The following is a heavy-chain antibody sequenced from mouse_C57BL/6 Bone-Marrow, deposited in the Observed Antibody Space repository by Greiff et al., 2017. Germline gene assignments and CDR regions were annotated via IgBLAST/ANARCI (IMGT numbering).Heavy chain of an antibody. Sequence: VQLQQSGPELVKPGASVKIPCKASGYTFTDYNMDWVKQSHGKSLEWIGDINPNNGGTIYNQKFKGKATLTVDKSSSTAYMELRSLTSEDTAVYYCATGYGSSFAYWGQGTLVTVSA. CDR1: GYTFTDYN. D-gene: IGHD1-1*01. V-gene: IGHV1-18*01. CDR3: ATGYGSSFAY. CDR2: INPNNGGT. J-gene: IGHJ3*01.